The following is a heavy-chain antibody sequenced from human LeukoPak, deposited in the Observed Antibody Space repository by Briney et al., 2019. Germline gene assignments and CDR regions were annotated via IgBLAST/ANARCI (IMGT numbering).Heavy chain of an antibody. CDR3: ARVYNWNYGFRY. V-gene: IGHV3-21*01. J-gene: IGHJ4*02. CDR1: GFTFSSYS. D-gene: IGHD1-7*01. Sequence: GGSLRLSCAASGFTFSSYSMNWVRQAPGKGLEWVSSISSSSSYIYYADSVKGRFTISRDNAKNSLYLQMNSLRAEDTAVYYCARVYNWNYGFRYWGQGTLVTVSS. CDR2: ISSSSSYI.